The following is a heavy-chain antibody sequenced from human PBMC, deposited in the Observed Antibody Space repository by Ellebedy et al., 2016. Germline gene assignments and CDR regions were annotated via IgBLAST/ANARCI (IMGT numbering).Heavy chain of an antibody. CDR3: ATLDSTRARSD. CDR1: GFTFRSYW. CDR2: MNPDGTIT. D-gene: IGHD2-21*01. Sequence: GESLKISCAASGFTFRSYWMHWVRQAPGKGLVWVSRMNPDGTITAYADSVRGRFTISRDNAKNTLYLQMNSLRVEDTAVYYCATLDSTRARSDWGQGTLVTVSS. V-gene: IGHV3-74*01. J-gene: IGHJ4*02.